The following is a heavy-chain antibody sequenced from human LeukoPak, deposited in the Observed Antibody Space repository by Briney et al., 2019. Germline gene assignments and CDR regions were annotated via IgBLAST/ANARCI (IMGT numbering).Heavy chain of an antibody. CDR2: IYTSGST. V-gene: IGHV4-61*02. J-gene: IGHJ4*02. Sequence: PSETLSLTCTVSGGSISSGSYYWSWIRQPAGKGLEWIGRIYTSGSTNYNPSLKSRVTISVDTSKNQFSLKLSSVTAADTAVYYCARDTSLQLFDYWGQGTLVTVSS. D-gene: IGHD1-1*01. CDR3: ARDTSLQLFDY. CDR1: GGSISSGSYY.